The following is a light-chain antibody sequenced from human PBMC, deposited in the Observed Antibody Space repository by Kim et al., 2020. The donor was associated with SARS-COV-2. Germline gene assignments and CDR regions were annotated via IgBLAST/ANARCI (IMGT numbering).Light chain of an antibody. CDR1: SSDVGSYNR. CDR3: SSYTSSSTWV. CDR2: EVS. J-gene: IGLJ3*02. Sequence: GQSVTITCTGTSSDVGSYNRVSWYQKPAGTALQLMFYEVSKRPSGVPDRFSGSKSGNTASLTISGLQAEDEADYYCSSYTSSSTWVFGGGTQLTVL. V-gene: IGLV2-18*02.